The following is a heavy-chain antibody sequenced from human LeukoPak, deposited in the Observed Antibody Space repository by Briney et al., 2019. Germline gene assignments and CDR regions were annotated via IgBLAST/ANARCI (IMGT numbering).Heavy chain of an antibody. J-gene: IGHJ4*02. CDR3: ARAGLRFLERLFGNFDY. CDR2: ISSNSNYI. D-gene: IGHD3-3*01. V-gene: IGHV3-21*01. CDR1: GFTFSSYS. Sequence: GGSLRLSCAASGFTFSSYSMNWVRQSPGQGLEWVSSISSNSNYIHYADSVKGRFTISRDNAKTSLFLQMNSLRAEDTAVYYCARAGLRFLERLFGNFDYWGQGTLVTVSS.